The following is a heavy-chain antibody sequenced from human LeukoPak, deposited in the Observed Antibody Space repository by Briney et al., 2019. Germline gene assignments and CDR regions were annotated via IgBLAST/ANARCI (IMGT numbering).Heavy chain of an antibody. CDR1: GGSISSSSYY. J-gene: IGHJ4*02. V-gene: IGHV4-39*07. Sequence: PSETLSLTCTVSGGSISSSSYYWGWIRQPPGKGLDWIGSIYYSGSTYYNPALKSRVTISVETSKNQFSLKLSSVTAADTAVYYCARISTVTTGTFDYWGQGTLVTVSS. CDR3: ARISTVTTGTFDY. CDR2: IYYSGST. D-gene: IGHD4-17*01.